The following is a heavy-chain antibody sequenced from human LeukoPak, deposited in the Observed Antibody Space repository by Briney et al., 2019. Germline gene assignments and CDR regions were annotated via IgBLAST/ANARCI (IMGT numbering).Heavy chain of an antibody. Sequence: HPGGSLRLSCAASGFTFSSYAMSWVRQAPGKGLEWVSGVFDSGGNTEYADSVKGRFTISRDNSKSMLFLQMNSLRAEDTAVYYCAKDRTRGTAGRPFDYWGQGTLVTVSS. V-gene: IGHV3-23*01. CDR1: GFTFSSYA. J-gene: IGHJ4*02. CDR2: VFDSGGNT. CDR3: AKDRTRGTAGRPFDY. D-gene: IGHD6-6*01.